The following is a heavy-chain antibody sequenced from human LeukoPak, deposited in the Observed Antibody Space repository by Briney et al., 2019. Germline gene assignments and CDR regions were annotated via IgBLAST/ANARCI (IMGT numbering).Heavy chain of an antibody. CDR3: ARLRRDINDWYADDC. CDR1: GGSVNTYY. D-gene: IGHD6-19*01. CDR2: ISITEGT. V-gene: IGHV4-4*07. J-gene: IGHJ4*02. Sequence: PSETLSLTCSVSGGSVNTYYWSWIRQSAGKGLEWIGRISITEGTNYNPSLKSRVSMSVDASKNQVSLRLGSVTAADTAVYYCARLRRDINDWYADDCWGQGTLVTVSS.